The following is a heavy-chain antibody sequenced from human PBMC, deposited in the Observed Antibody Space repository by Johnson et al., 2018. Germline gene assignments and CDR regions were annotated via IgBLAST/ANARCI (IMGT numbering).Heavy chain of an antibody. J-gene: IGHJ3*02. D-gene: IGHD3-22*01. V-gene: IGHV4-59*01. CDR3: ARDRRYESGGYFLPFDI. CDR2: IYYTGST. Sequence: QVQLQQSGPGLVKPSETLSLTCTVSGGSISSYYWTWIRQPPGKGLEYIGYIYYTGSTNYNPSLKSRVTISLDTSKKQFSLKLTSLTAADTAVYYCARDRRYESGGYFLPFDIWGQGTMVTVSS. CDR1: GGSISSYY.